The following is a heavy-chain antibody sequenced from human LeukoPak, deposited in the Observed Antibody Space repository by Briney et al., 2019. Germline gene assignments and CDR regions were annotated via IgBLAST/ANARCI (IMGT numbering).Heavy chain of an antibody. Sequence: SSETLSLTCTVSGGSISSGGYYWSWIRQHPGKGLEWIGYIYYSGSTYYNPSLKSRVTISVDTSKNQFSLKLSSVTAADTAVYCCARTLNCGSGDCWGQGTLVTVSS. V-gene: IGHV4-31*03. CDR1: GGSISSGGYY. D-gene: IGHD3-10*01. CDR3: ARTLNCGSGDC. J-gene: IGHJ4*02. CDR2: IYYSGST.